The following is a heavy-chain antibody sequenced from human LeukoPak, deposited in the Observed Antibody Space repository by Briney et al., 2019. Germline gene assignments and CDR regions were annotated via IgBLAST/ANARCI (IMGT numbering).Heavy chain of an antibody. J-gene: IGHJ4*02. Sequence: GGSLRLSCAASGFTFSNAWMSWVRQAPGKGLEWVGRIRSKTDGGTTDYAAPVKGRFTISRDDSKNTLYLQMNSLKTGDTAVYYCTTARNMVRGVIPFDYWGQGTLVTVSS. CDR3: TTARNMVRGVIPFDY. CDR2: IRSKTDGGTT. CDR1: GFTFSNAW. V-gene: IGHV3-15*01. D-gene: IGHD3-10*01.